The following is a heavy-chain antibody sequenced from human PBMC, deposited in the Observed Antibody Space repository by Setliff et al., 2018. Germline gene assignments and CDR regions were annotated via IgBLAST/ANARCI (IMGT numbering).Heavy chain of an antibody. J-gene: IGHJ4*02. D-gene: IGHD3-3*01. CDR2: INQSGDT. CDR1: GGSFSDYY. Sequence: SETLSLTCTVYGGSFSDYYWGWIRQSPGKRPEWIAEINQSGDTNYNPSLNSRVSVSVDTPTNQFSLKVFSVTAADTAVYYCRFWSSYYKNDYWAQGTLVTV. V-gene: IGHV4-34*01. CDR3: RFWSSYYKNDY.